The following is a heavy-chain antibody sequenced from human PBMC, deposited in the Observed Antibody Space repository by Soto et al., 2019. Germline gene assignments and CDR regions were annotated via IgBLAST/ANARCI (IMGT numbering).Heavy chain of an antibody. CDR1: GGTFSTYS. CDR2: IIPAFGSP. Sequence: QVQLVQSGAEVKKPGSSVKVSCKASGGTFSTYSIDWVRQAPGQGLEWMGGIIPAFGSPNYAQRFQGRATITADESTSTAYMELSSLRSDDTAVYYCARAEVATTYFDFWGHGTLVTVSS. D-gene: IGHD5-12*01. CDR3: ARAEVATTYFDF. V-gene: IGHV1-69*01. J-gene: IGHJ4*01.